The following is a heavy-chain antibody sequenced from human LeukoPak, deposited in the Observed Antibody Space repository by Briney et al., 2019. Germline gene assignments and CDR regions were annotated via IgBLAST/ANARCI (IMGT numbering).Heavy chain of an antibody. CDR2: INAGNGNT. D-gene: IGHD2-21*01. Sequence: ASVTVSCKASGYTFTSYAMHRVRQAPGQRLEWMGWINAGNGNTKYSQKFQGRVTITRDTSASTAYMELSSLRSEDTAVYDCAVLGSIWLDYWGQGTLVTVSS. V-gene: IGHV1-3*01. CDR1: GYTFTSYA. J-gene: IGHJ4*02. CDR3: AVLGSIWLDY.